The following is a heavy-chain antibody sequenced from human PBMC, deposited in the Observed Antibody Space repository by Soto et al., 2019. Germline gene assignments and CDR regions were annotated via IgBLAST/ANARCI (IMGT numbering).Heavy chain of an antibody. CDR3: GRDLNGRHVTDV. D-gene: IGHD2-8*01. CDR2: ISDTGST. Sequence: SETLSLTCTVSGGSMRSYYWTWIRQPPGKALEWIGYISDTGSTNYNPSLKSRVTISVDPSKNQFSLNLTSVTAADTAVYYCGRDLNGRHVTDVWGQGTTVTVSS. V-gene: IGHV4-59*01. J-gene: IGHJ6*02. CDR1: GGSMRSYY.